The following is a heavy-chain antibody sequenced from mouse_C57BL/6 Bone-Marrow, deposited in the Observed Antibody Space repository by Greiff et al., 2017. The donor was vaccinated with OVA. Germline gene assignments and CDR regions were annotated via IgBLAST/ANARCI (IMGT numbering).Heavy chain of an antibody. Sequence: EVQLMESGGGLVKPGGSLKLSCAASGFTFSSYAMSWVRQTPEKRLEWVATISDGGSYTYYPDNVKGRFTISRDNAKNNLYLQMSHLKSEDTAMYYCARGGGNREGEFAYWGQGTLVTVSA. D-gene: IGHD2-1*01. CDR2: ISDGGSYT. V-gene: IGHV5-4*01. CDR3: ARGGGNREGEFAY. CDR1: GFTFSSYA. J-gene: IGHJ3*01.